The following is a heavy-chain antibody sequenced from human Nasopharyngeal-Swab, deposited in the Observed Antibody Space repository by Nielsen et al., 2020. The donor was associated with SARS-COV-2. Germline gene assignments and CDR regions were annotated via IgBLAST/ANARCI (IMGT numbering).Heavy chain of an antibody. CDR2: INPNSGGT. CDR3: ARSAIGSYYHWFDP. CDR1: GYTFTGYY. D-gene: IGHD1-26*01. V-gene: IGHV1-2*04. J-gene: IGHJ5*02. Sequence: ASVKVSCKASGYTFTGYYMHWVRQAPGQGLEWMGWINPNSGGTNYAQKFQGWVTMTSDTSISTAYMELSRLRSDDTSVYYCARSAIGSYYHWFDPWGQGTLVTVSS.